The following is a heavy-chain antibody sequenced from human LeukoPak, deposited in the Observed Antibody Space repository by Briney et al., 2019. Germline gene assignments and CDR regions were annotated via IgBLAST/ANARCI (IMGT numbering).Heavy chain of an antibody. D-gene: IGHD3-3*01. CDR1: GGSFSGYY. CDR2: INHSGST. Sequence: SETLSLTCAVYGGSFSGYYWSWIRQPPGKGLEWIGEINHSGSTNYNPSLKSRVTISVDTSKNQFSLKLSSVTAADTALYYCARGGYYDFWSGYYRPFDYWGQGTLVTVSS. CDR3: ARGGYYDFWSGYYRPFDY. J-gene: IGHJ4*02. V-gene: IGHV4-34*01.